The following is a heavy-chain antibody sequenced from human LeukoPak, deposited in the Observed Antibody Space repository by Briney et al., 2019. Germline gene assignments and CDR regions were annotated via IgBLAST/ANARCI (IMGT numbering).Heavy chain of an antibody. Sequence: GGSLRLSCAASGFTFSSYVMHWVRQAPRKGLEWVSALSGSGDIAYYADSVKGRFTISRDNSKNTLYLQMNSLRAEDTAVYYCARGGTVSGHYWGQGTLVTVSS. D-gene: IGHD1-1*01. CDR2: LSGSGDIA. V-gene: IGHV3-23*01. J-gene: IGHJ4*02. CDR3: ARGGTVSGHY. CDR1: GFTFSSYV.